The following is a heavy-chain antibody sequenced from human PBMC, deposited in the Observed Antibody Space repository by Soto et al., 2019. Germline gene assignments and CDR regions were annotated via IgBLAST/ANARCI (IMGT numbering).Heavy chain of an antibody. CDR2: IYWNDDK. D-gene: IGHD5-12*01. CDR1: GFSLSTSGVG. Sequence: QITLKESGPTLVKPTQTLTLTCTFSGFSLSTSGVGVGWIRQPPGKALEWLAVIYWNDDKRYSPSMKSRLTISQGTSDIQVVLTMTNVDPVDTASYYCAHFNGYEEFEYWGQGTLVTVSS. CDR3: AHFNGYEEFEY. V-gene: IGHV2-5*01. J-gene: IGHJ4*02.